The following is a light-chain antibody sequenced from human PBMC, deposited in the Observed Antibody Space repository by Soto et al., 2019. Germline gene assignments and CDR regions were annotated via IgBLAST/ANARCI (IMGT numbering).Light chain of an antibody. CDR1: QSVSSN. CDR2: GAS. V-gene: IGKV3D-15*01. J-gene: IGKJ4*01. Sequence: EIVMTQSPATLSVSPGERATLSCRASQSVSSNLAWYQQKPGQAPRLLIYGASTRAPGIPDRFSASGAGTDFTLTISSLQSADFAVYYCQHYNNWPPLTFGGGTKVDIK. CDR3: QHYNNWPPLT.